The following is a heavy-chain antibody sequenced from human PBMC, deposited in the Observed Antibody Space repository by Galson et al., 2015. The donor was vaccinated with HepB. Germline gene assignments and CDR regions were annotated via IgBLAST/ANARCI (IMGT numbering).Heavy chain of an antibody. J-gene: IGHJ4*02. D-gene: IGHD4-17*01. CDR1: GFTVSNIY. Sequence: SLRLSCAASGFTVSNIYMHWVRQAPGKGLEWVSLIYGGGKALYADSMRGRFTISRDISKNTVYLQMNSLRAEDTAINYCAREAYGDYYFDYWGQGTLVTVSS. V-gene: IGHV3-53*01. CDR3: AREAYGDYYFDY. CDR2: IYGGGKA.